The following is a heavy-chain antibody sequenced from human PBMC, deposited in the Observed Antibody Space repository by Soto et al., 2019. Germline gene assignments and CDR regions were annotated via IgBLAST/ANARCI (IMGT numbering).Heavy chain of an antibody. CDR1: GYTFTSYY. CDR2: INPSGGST. V-gene: IGHV1-46*01. Sequence: ASVEVSCKASGYTFTSYYMHWVRQAPGQGLEWMGIINPSGGSTSYAQKFQGRVTMTRDTSTSTVYMELSSLRSEDTAVYYCARDKGGIFGALGVNWFDPWGQGTLVTVSS. D-gene: IGHD3-3*01. CDR3: ARDKGGIFGALGVNWFDP. J-gene: IGHJ5*02.